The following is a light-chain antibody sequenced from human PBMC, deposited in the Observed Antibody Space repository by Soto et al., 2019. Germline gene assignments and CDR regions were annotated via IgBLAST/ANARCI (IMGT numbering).Light chain of an antibody. CDR1: QSISTL. J-gene: IGKJ5*01. V-gene: IGKV1-5*03. Sequence: DIQLTQSPSTLPASLGDRVTITCRANQSISTLLAWYQQKPGKAPNLLIYKASRLETGVPSRFSGSGSGTEFTLTISSLQSEDFAVYYCQQYNNWPITFGQGTRLEIK. CDR2: KAS. CDR3: QQYNNWPIT.